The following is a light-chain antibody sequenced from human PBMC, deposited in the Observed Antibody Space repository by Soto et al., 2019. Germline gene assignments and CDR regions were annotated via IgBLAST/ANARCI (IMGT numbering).Light chain of an antibody. V-gene: IGKV2D-29*01. CDR1: QSLLLNSDGKTY. J-gene: IGKJ2*01. Sequence: IAMTQTPLSLSVTPGQPAAISCKSSQSLLLNSDGKTYLHWFLQRPGQPPQPLIFGVSTRLSGVAERFSGSGTDTDFTLKISRVEAEDVGVYFCMQNRHLPYTFGQGTKLEIK. CDR3: MQNRHLPYT. CDR2: GVS.